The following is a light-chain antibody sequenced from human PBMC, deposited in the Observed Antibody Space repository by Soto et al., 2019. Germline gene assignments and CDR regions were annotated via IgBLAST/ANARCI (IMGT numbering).Light chain of an antibody. V-gene: IGLV2-8*01. J-gene: IGLJ1*01. CDR3: SSYAGSNNYV. CDR2: EVT. CDR1: SSDVGGYNY. Sequence: QSALTQPPSASGSPGQPVTISCTGTSSDVGGYNYVSWYQQYPGKAPKLMIYEVTKRPSGVPDRFSASKSGNTASLTVSGLQAEDEADYYCSSYAGSNNYVFGTGTQLTVL.